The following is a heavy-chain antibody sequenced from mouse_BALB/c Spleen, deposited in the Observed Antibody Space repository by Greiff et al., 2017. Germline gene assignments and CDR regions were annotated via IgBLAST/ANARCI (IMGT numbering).Heavy chain of an antibody. Sequence: EVMLVESGGGLVKPGGSLKLSCAASGFTFSSYAMSWVRQTPEKRLEWVATISSGGSYTYYPDSVKGRFTISRDNAKNTLYLQMSSLRSEDTAMYYCARHSTVAYFDYWGQGTTLTVSS. CDR1: GFTFSSYA. CDR3: ARHSTVAYFDY. V-gene: IGHV5-9-3*01. D-gene: IGHD1-1*01. J-gene: IGHJ2*01. CDR2: ISSGGSYT.